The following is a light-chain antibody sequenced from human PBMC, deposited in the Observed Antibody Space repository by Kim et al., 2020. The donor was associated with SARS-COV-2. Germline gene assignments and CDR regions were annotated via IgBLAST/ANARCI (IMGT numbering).Light chain of an antibody. Sequence: QSVTISCTGPSRDIGAYKYVCWYQQPPGKPPRLMISEVSKRPSGVPDRFSGSKSGNTASLTVSGLQPEDEADYYCSSYAGDKNLIFGGGTQLTVL. CDR3: SSYAGDKNLI. V-gene: IGLV2-8*01. CDR1: SRDIGAYKY. CDR2: EVS. J-gene: IGLJ2*01.